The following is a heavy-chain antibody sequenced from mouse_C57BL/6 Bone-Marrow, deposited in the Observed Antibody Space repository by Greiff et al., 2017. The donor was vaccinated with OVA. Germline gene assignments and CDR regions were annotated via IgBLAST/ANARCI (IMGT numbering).Heavy chain of an antibody. CDR3: ARGYYYGSSPYYAMDY. CDR1: GFTFSDYG. V-gene: IGHV5-17*01. J-gene: IGHJ4*01. CDR2: ISSGSSTI. D-gene: IGHD1-1*01. Sequence: DVQLVESGGGLVKPGGSLKLSCAASGFTFSDYGMHWVRQAPEKGLEWVAYISSGSSTIYYADTVKGRFTISRDNAKNTLFLQMTSLRSEDTAMYYCARGYYYGSSPYYAMDYWGQGTSVTVSS.